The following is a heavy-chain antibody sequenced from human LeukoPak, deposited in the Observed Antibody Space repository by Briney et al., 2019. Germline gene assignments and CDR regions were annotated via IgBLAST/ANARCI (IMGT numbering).Heavy chain of an antibody. Sequence: ASVKVSCKASGYTFTSYAMNWVRQAPGQGLEWMGGIIPIFGTANYAQKFQGRVTIIADESTSTAYMELSSLRSEDTAVYYCAKSQFSSGWSYNWFDPWGQGTLVTVSS. CDR2: IIPIFGTA. CDR1: GYTFTSYA. V-gene: IGHV1-69*13. J-gene: IGHJ5*02. D-gene: IGHD6-19*01. CDR3: AKSQFSSGWSYNWFDP.